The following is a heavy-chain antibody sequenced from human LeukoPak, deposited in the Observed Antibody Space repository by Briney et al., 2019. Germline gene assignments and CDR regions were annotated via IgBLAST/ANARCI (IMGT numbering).Heavy chain of an antibody. CDR1: GGSISSYY. J-gene: IGHJ4*02. V-gene: IGHV4-34*01. D-gene: IGHD3-9*01. CDR3: ARDPFNWSTTGGDY. CDR2: INHSGST. Sequence: SETLSLTCTVSGGSISSYYWSWIRQPPGKGLEWIGEINHSGSTNYNPSLKSRVTISVDTSKNQFSLKLSSVTAADTAVYYCARDPFNWSTTGGDYWGQGTLVTVSS.